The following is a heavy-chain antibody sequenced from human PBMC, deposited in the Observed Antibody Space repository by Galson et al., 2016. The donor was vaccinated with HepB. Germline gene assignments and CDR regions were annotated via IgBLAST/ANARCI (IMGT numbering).Heavy chain of an antibody. CDR2: INGFQGNT. J-gene: IGHJ4*03. Sequence: SCKASGYIFTSYHISWVRQAPGQGLEWMGWINGFQGNTIYAQRFQGRVTMSTDTSTTAAYLDLRSLRPDATAVYYCVRHTGDDDFDYWGPGTTITVSS. CDR3: VRHTGDDDFDY. V-gene: IGHV1-18*01. CDR1: GYIFTSYH. D-gene: IGHD4-17*01.